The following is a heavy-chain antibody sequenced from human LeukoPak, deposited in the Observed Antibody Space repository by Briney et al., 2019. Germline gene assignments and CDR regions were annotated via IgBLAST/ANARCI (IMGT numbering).Heavy chain of an antibody. CDR3: ARVTGSSLRWFDP. CDR2: INHSGST. J-gene: IGHJ5*02. CDR1: GGPFSGYY. Sequence: SETLSLTCAVYGGPFSGYYWSWIRQPPGKGLEWIGEINHSGSTNYNPSLKSRVTISVDTSKNQFSLKLSSVTAADTAVYYCARVTGSSLRWFDPWGQGTLVTVSS. D-gene: IGHD1-14*01. V-gene: IGHV4-34*01.